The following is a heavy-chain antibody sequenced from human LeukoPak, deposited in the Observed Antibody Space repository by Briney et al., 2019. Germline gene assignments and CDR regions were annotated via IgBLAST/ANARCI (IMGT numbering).Heavy chain of an antibody. CDR3: ARAYRELVGYYYMDV. J-gene: IGHJ6*03. CDR1: EYTFTSYY. CDR2: INPSGGST. D-gene: IGHD1-26*01. Sequence: GASVKVSCKASEYTFTSYYMHWVRQAPGQGLEWMGIINPSGGSTSYAQKFQGRVTMTRDTSTSTVYMELSSLRSEDTAVYYCARAYRELVGYYYMDVWGKGTTVTISS. V-gene: IGHV1-46*01.